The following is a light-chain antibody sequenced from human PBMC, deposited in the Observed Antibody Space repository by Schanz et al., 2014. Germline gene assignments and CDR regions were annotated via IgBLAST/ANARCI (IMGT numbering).Light chain of an antibody. CDR2: DVS. J-gene: IGLJ3*02. CDR3: SSHTSSNTWV. Sequence: QSALTQPASVSGSPGQSITISCTGTSSDVGGYNYVSWYQQHPGKAPKPMIYDVSNRPSGVSNRFSGSRSGNTASLTISGLQAEDEADYYCSSHTSSNTWVFGGGTKLTVL. V-gene: IGLV2-14*01. CDR1: SSDVGGYNY.